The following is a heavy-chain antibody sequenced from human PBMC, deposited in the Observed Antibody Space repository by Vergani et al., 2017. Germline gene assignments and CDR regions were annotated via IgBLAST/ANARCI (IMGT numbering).Heavy chain of an antibody. D-gene: IGHD4-23*01. CDR2: TYYRSKWYN. V-gene: IGHV6-1*01. CDR1: GDSLSSNSAA. J-gene: IGHJ6*03. CDR3: ARDRGNWGDYYYYYMDV. Sequence: QVQLQQSGPGLVQPSQTLSLTCAISGDSLSSNSAAWNWIRQSPSRGLEWLGRTYYRSKWYNDYAVSVKSRITINPDTSKNQVSLQLNSVTPEDTAVYYCARDRGNWGDYYYYYMDVWGKGTTVTVSS.